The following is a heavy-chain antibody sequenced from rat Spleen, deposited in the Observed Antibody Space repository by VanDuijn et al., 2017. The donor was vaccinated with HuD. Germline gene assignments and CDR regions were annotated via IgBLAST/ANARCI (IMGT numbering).Heavy chain of an antibody. Sequence: EVQLVESGGGLVQPGRSLKLSCAASGFTFSDYYMAWVRQAPKKGLEWVASISYEGSSTYYPDSVKGRFTVSRDIAENTLYLQRTSLRSEDTATYYCTRGGYVRYWGQGVMVTVSS. CDR3: TRGGYVRY. V-gene: IGHV5-22*01. J-gene: IGHJ2*01. D-gene: IGHD1-11*01. CDR1: GFTFSDYY. CDR2: ISYEGSST.